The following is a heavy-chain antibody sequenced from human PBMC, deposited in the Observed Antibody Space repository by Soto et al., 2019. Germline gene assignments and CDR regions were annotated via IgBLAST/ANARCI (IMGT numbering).Heavy chain of an antibody. CDR2: VYYSGST. V-gene: IGHV4-61*08. Sequence: QVQLQESGPGLVKPSETLSLTCSVSGDSVSSGAYYWSWIRQPPGKGLEWIGYVYYSGSTSYNPSLETGVXIXVHXSKNQFSLKLTSVTPADTAIYYCARVKRSTSRLDPWGQGTLVTVSS. D-gene: IGHD1-26*01. CDR1: GDSVSSGAYY. J-gene: IGHJ5*02. CDR3: ARVKRSTSRLDP.